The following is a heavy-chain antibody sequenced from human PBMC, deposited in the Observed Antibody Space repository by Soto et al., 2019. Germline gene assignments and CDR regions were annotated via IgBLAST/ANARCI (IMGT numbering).Heavy chain of an antibody. CDR3: ARDYYDSSGYYYAFDY. D-gene: IGHD3-22*01. CDR1: GFTFSSYS. CDR2: ISSSSSTI. Sequence: GGSLRLSCAASGFTFSSYSMSWVRQAPGKGLEWVSYISSSSSTIYYADSVKGRFTISRDNAKNSLYLQMNSLRDEDTAVYYCARDYYDSSGYYYAFDYWGQGTLVTVSS. V-gene: IGHV3-48*02. J-gene: IGHJ4*02.